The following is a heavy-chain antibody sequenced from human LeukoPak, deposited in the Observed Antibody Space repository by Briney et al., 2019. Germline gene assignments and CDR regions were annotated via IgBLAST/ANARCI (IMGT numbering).Heavy chain of an antibody. D-gene: IGHD3-22*01. CDR2: IWFDGSNK. CDR1: GFTFSNYA. J-gene: IGHJ4*02. V-gene: IGHV3-33*08. CDR3: ARDLGYYDSSAQGCFDY. Sequence: PGGSLRLSCVASGFTFSNYAMAWVRQAPGKGLEWVALIWFDGSNKYYADSMKGRFTISRDNSKNTLYLQMNSLRAEDTAVYFCARDLGYYDSSAQGCFDYWGQGTLVTVSS.